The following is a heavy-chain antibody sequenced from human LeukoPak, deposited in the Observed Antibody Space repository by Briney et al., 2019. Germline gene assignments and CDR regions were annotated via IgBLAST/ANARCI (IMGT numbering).Heavy chain of an antibody. J-gene: IGHJ4*02. Sequence: EASVKVSCKASGYSFTAYYIHWVRQDPGQGLEWMGRINPSSGGTNYAQKFQDRVTMTRDTSISIAYMELTRLRSDDTAVYYCARLYSSGWAFDYWGQGTLVTVSS. CDR2: INPSSGGT. D-gene: IGHD6-19*01. V-gene: IGHV1-2*02. CDR3: ARLYSSGWAFDY. CDR1: GYSFTAYY.